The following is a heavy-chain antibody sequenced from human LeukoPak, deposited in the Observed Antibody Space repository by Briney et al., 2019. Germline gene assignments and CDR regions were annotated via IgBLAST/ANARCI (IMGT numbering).Heavy chain of an antibody. J-gene: IGHJ3*02. CDR3: ARSSAAATQAFDI. CDR1: GGSTSSGGYS. Sequence: SETLSLTCAVSGGSTSSGGYSWSWIPQPPGKGLEWIGYIYHSGSTYYNPSLKSRVTISVDRSKNQFSLKLSSVTAADTAVYYCARSSAAATQAFDIWGQGTMVTVSS. V-gene: IGHV4-30-2*01. CDR2: IYHSGST. D-gene: IGHD6-13*01.